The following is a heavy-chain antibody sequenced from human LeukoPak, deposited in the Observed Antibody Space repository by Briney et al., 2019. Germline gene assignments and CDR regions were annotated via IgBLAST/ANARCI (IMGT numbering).Heavy chain of an antibody. Sequence: SETLSLTCTVSGGSISGSNYYWGWIRQPPGKGLEWIGSISYIGSTYYNPSLKSRVTISVDTSKNQFSLKLSSVTAADTAVYYCARICSGTSCFVDYWGQGTLVTVSS. CDR1: GGSISGSNYY. D-gene: IGHD2-2*01. J-gene: IGHJ4*02. V-gene: IGHV4-39*01. CDR3: ARICSGTSCFVDY. CDR2: ISYIGST.